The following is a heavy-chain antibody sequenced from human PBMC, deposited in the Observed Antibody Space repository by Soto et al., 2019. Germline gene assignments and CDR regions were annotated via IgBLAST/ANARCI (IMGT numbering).Heavy chain of an antibody. CDR3: ARDRPDCSGGSCYYHFDY. Sequence: GGSLRLSCAASGFTVSSNYMSWVRQAPGKGLEWVSVIYSGGSTYYADSVKGRFTISRDNSKNTLYLQMNSLRAEDTAVYYCARDRPDCSGGSCYYHFDYWGQGTLVTVSS. D-gene: IGHD2-15*01. V-gene: IGHV3-66*01. CDR1: GFTVSSNY. CDR2: IYSGGST. J-gene: IGHJ4*02.